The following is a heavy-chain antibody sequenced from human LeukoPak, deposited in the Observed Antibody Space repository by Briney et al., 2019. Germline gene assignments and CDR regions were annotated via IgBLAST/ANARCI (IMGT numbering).Heavy chain of an antibody. V-gene: IGHV3-9*01. Sequence: PGRSLRLSCAASGFIFDDFAMHWVRQVPGKGLEWVSGINSNNGIIGYADSVKGRFSILRDNAKDSLYLQMNSLRPEDTALYYCTKDFYRDFYDSVDYYFHYWGQGTLVTVSS. CDR1: GFIFDDFA. J-gene: IGHJ4*02. D-gene: IGHD3-22*01. CDR2: INSNNGII. CDR3: TKDFYRDFYDSVDYYFHY.